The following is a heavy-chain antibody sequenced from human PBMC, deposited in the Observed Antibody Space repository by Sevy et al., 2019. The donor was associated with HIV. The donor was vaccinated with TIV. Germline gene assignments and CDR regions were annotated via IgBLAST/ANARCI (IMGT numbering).Heavy chain of an antibody. CDR3: ARDYPNNYYDSSGTNYYYGMDV. V-gene: IGHV3-7*01. CDR1: GFTFSSYW. J-gene: IGHJ6*02. D-gene: IGHD3-22*01. CDR2: IKQDGSEK. Sequence: GGSLRLSCAASGFTFSSYWMSWVRQAPGKGLEWVANIKQDGSEKYYVHSVKGRFTISRDNAKNSLYLQMNSLRAEDTAVYYCARDYPNNYYDSSGTNYYYGMDVWGQGTLVTVSS.